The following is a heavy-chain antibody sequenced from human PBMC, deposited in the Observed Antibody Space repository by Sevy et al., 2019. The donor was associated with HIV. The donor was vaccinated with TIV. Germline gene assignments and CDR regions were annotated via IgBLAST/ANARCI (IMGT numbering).Heavy chain of an antibody. CDR2: VSFDGGIK. J-gene: IGHJ4*02. D-gene: IGHD6-19*01. V-gene: IGHV3-30*04. CDR3: ARGPYSSGLRFDY. Sequence: GGSLRLSCVASGFSFRDYALHWVRQGQGKGRGGVPVVSFDGGIKYYPDPVKGRFTVSRDNSKNTLFLQMDSLRGEDTAVYYCARGPYSSGLRFDYWGQGTLVTVSS. CDR1: GFSFRDYA.